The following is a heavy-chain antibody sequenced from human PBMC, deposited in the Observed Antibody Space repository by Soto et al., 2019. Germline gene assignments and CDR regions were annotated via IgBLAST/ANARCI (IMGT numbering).Heavy chain of an antibody. V-gene: IGHV1-46*01. CDR3: AGQNYYYGRDV. Sequence: ASVKVSCKASGFSLTNYYMHWVRQAPGQGLEWLGILNPSGGVTDYAQKFQGRVTMTRDTSTSTVYMELRSLRSEDTAVYYCAGQNYYYGRDVWGQGTTGTVS. CDR1: GFSLTNYY. J-gene: IGHJ6*02. CDR2: LNPSGGVT.